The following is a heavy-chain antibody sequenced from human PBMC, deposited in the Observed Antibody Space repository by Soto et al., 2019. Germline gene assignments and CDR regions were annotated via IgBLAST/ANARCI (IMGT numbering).Heavy chain of an antibody. D-gene: IGHD5-12*01. J-gene: IGHJ3*02. Sequence: QVQLQQWGAGLLKPSETLSLTCAVYGGSFSGYYWSWIRQPPGKGLEWIGEINHSGSTNYNPSLKGRVTITVDKSKNQFSLKLSSVTAADTAVYYCARASASEWLRFDAFDIWGQGTIVTVSS. V-gene: IGHV4-34*01. CDR2: INHSGST. CDR3: ARASASEWLRFDAFDI. CDR1: GGSFSGYY.